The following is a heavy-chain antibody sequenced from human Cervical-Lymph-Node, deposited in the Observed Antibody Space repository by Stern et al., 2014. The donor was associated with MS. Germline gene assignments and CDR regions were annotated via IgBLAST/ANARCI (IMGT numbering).Heavy chain of an antibody. CDR3: AREGGTIGVFDY. D-gene: IGHD1-26*01. Sequence: QVQLVQSGAEVKKPGSSVKVSCKASGGTFISYAISWVRQAPGHGLEWMGGIIPIFGTAKYAEKFQGRVTITADESTTTAYMELSSLRSDDTAVYYCAREGGTIGVFDYWGQGTLVTVSS. CDR1: GGTFISYA. CDR2: IIPIFGTA. J-gene: IGHJ4*02. V-gene: IGHV1-69*12.